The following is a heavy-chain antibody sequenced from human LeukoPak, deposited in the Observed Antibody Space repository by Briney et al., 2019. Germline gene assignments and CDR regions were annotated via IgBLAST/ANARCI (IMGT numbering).Heavy chain of an antibody. V-gene: IGHV4-34*01. Sequence: SETLSLTCAVYGGSFSGYYWSWIRQPPGKGLEWIGEINHSGSTNYNPSLKSRVTISVDTSKNQFSLKLSSVTAADTAVYYCARTEAAAPGRGIIDYWGQGTLVTVSS. CDR1: GGSFSGYY. J-gene: IGHJ4*02. D-gene: IGHD6-13*01. CDR2: INHSGST. CDR3: ARTEAAAPGRGIIDY.